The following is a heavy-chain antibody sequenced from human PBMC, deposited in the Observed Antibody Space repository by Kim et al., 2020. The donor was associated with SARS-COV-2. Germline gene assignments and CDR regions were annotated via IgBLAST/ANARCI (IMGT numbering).Heavy chain of an antibody. CDR2: ISSSSSYI. CDR1: GFTFSSYS. J-gene: IGHJ6*02. V-gene: IGHV3-21*04. CDR3: ARAGEKGYSYGPRYYYYYYGMDV. D-gene: IGHD5-18*01. Sequence: GGSLRLSCAASGFTFSSYSMNWVRQAPGKGLEWVSSISSSSSYIYYADSVKGRFTISRDNAKNSLYLQMNSLRAEDTAVYYCARAGEKGYSYGPRYYYYYYGMDVWGQGTTVTVSS.